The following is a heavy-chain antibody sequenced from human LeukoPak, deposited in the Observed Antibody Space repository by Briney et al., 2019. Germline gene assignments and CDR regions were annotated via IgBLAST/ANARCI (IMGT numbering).Heavy chain of an antibody. CDR1: GGSISSSNYY. Sequence: SETLSLTCTVSGGSISSSNYYRGWIRQPPGKGLEWIGSIDYSGSTYYNPSLKSRVTISVDTSKNQFSLRLTSVTAADTAVFYCARHWSKGFSPPRGNWFDPWGQGTLVTVSS. CDR3: ARHWSKGFSPPRGNWFDP. V-gene: IGHV4-39*01. J-gene: IGHJ5*02. CDR2: IDYSGST. D-gene: IGHD2-15*01.